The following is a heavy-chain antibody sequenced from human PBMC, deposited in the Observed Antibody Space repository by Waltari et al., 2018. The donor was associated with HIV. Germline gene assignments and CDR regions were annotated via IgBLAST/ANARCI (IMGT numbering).Heavy chain of an antibody. CDR1: GFRLCSSE. V-gene: IGHV3-48*03. CDR2: ISNSGSPI. Sequence: EVQLVESGVGLVQPGGSLRLSCAASGFRLCSSEMNWVRQAPGKGLEWISYISNSGSPIYYAGSVRGRFTISRDSDKNSLFLQMNSLRVEDTAVYYCARGWFDSWGQGTMVTVSS. J-gene: IGHJ5*01. CDR3: ARGWFDS.